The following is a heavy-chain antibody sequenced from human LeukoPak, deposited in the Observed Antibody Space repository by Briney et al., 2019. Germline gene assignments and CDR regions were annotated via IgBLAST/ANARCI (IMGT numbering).Heavy chain of an antibody. D-gene: IGHD3-3*01. V-gene: IGHV4-61*02. J-gene: IGHJ4*02. Sequence: SQTLSLTCTVSGGSISSGSYYWSWIRQPAGKGLEWIGRIYTSGSTNYNPSLKSRVTISVDTSKNQFSLKLCSVTAADTAVYYCAREREDFWSGFNFDYWGQGTLVTVSS. CDR2: IYTSGST. CDR3: AREREDFWSGFNFDY. CDR1: GGSISSGSYY.